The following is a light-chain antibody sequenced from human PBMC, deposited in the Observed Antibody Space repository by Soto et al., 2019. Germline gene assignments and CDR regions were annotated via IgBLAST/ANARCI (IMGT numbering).Light chain of an antibody. J-gene: IGKJ4*01. CDR1: QSVSSN. CDR2: GAS. Sequence: EIVMTQSPATLSVSPGERATLSCRASQSVSSNLAWYQQKPGQAPRLLIYGASTRATGIPARFSGSGSGTEFTLTISSLQSEDFEVYYCQQYTNWPSFGGGTTVEIK. V-gene: IGKV3D-15*01. CDR3: QQYTNWPS.